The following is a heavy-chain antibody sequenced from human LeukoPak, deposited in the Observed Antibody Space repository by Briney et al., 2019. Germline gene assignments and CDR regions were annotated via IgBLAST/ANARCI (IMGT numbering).Heavy chain of an antibody. CDR2: MYHSGNT. D-gene: IGHD3-10*01. Sequence: SETLSLTCTVSDYSISSAYYWGWIRQPPGKGLEWIGSMYHSGNTYYNPSLKSRVTISLDTSKNQFSLKLSSVTAADTAVYYCARVEDPAVRGVAIDYWGQGTLVTVSS. J-gene: IGHJ4*02. V-gene: IGHV4-38-2*02. CDR3: ARVEDPAVRGVAIDY. CDR1: DYSISSAYY.